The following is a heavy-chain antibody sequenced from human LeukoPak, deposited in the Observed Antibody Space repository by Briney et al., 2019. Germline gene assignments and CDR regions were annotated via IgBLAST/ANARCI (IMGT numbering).Heavy chain of an antibody. D-gene: IGHD4-17*01. V-gene: IGHV3-15*01. CDR3: TTDLWDPGYGGYVLIDY. CDR1: GFTFSNAW. CDR2: IKSKTDGGTT. Sequence: GGSLRLSCAASGFTFSNAWMSWVRQAPGKGLEWVGRIKSKTDGGTTDYAAPVKGRFTISRDDSKNTLYLQMNSLKTEDTAVYYCTTDLWDPGYGGYVLIDYWGQGTLVTVSS. J-gene: IGHJ4*02.